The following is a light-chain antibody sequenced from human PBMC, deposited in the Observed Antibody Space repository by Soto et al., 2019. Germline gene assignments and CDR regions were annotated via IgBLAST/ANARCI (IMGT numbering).Light chain of an antibody. CDR1: QTVSKY. V-gene: IGKV1-39*01. CDR2: IAS. CDR3: QQSFSLPWT. J-gene: IGKJ1*01. Sequence: DIQMAQSPSTLSASVGDRVTITCWASQTVSKYLNWYQQKPGKAPTLLIHIASSLQRGVPSRFSGSGTGTDFTLTINGLQPEDFATYSCQQSFSLPWTFGQGTKVDIK.